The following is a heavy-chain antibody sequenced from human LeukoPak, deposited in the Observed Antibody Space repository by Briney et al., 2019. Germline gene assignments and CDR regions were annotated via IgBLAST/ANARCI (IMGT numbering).Heavy chain of an antibody. CDR1: GGSISTYY. J-gene: IGHJ4*02. CDR2: IYHSGST. CDR3: ARVVVAATLYFDY. Sequence: SETLSLTCTLSGGSISTYYWSWIRQPPGKGLEWIGYIYHSGSTNYNPSLKSRVTISVDTSKNQFSLKLSSVTAADTAVYYCARVVVAATLYFDYWGQGTLVTVSS. V-gene: IGHV4-59*01. D-gene: IGHD2-15*01.